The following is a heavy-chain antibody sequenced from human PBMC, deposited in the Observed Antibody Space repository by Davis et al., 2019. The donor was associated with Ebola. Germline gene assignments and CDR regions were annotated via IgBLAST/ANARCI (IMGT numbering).Heavy chain of an antibody. D-gene: IGHD1-26*01. V-gene: IGHV3-23*01. CDR2: ISGSGGST. CDR1: GFTFSSYA. J-gene: IGHJ6*02. CDR3: AKSTDYYYYYGMDV. Sequence: GESLKISCAASGFTFSSYAMSWVRQAPGKGLEWVSAISGSGGSTYYADSVKGRFTISRDISKNTLYLQMNSLRAEDTAVYYCAKSTDYYYYYGMDVWGQGTTVTVSS.